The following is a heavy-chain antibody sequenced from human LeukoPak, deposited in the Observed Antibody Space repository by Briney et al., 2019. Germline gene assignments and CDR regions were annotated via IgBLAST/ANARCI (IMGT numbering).Heavy chain of an antibody. CDR1: GFSFSGCT. D-gene: IGHD5-18*01. CDR2: MRTEDMFYAT. CDR3: TREKEGHNFGLDYYYSYFDV. J-gene: IGHJ6*03. V-gene: IGHV3-73*01. Sequence: GGSLRLSCAASGFSFSGCTIYWVRQASGPGPGWVGQMRTEDMFYATADAPSLKGRFTISRDDSKNTAYVQMNSLQTEDTALYYCTREKEGHNFGLDYYYSYFDVWGKGTTVTVAS.